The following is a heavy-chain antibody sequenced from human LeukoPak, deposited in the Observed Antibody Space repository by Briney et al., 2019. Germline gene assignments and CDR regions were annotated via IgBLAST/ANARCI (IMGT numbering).Heavy chain of an antibody. CDR2: IYTSGST. D-gene: IGHD2-2*01. CDR1: GGSISSYY. J-gene: IGHJ4*02. Sequence: PSETLSLTCTVSGGSISSYYWSWIRQPAGKGLEWIGRIYTSGSTNYNPSLKSRVTMSVDTSKNQFSLKLSSVTAADTAVYYCARGSEGYCSSASCYFDYWGQGTLVTVSS. CDR3: ARGSEGYCSSASCYFDY. V-gene: IGHV4-4*07.